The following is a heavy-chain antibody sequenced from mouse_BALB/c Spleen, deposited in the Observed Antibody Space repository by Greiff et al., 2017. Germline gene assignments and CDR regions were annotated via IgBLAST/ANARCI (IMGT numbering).Heavy chain of an antibody. CDR1: GYTFTSYW. CDR3: ARKGYYGLAY. J-gene: IGHJ3*01. CDR2: IYPGDGDT. Sequence: VQLQQSGAELARPGASVKLSCKASGYTFTSYWMQWVKQRPGQGLEWIGAIYPGDGDTRYTQKFKGKATLTADKSSSTAYMQLSSLASEDSAVYYCARKGYYGLAYWGQGTLVTVSA. V-gene: IGHV1-87*01. D-gene: IGHD2-2*01.